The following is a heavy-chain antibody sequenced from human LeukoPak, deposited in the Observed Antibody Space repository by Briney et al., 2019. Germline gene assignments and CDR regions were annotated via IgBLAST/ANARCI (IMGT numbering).Heavy chain of an antibody. CDR3: ARAEYSSSHNYYYYYYMDV. D-gene: IGHD6-13*01. J-gene: IGHJ6*03. CDR2: ISGYNGNI. CDR1: GYTFTSYG. V-gene: IGHV1-18*01. Sequence: ASVKVSCKASGYTFTSYGITWVRQAPGQGLEWMGWISGYNGNINYAQNFQGRVTMTTDTSTSTAYMELRTLRSDDTAVYYCARAEYSSSHNYYYYYYMDVWGKGTTVTVSS.